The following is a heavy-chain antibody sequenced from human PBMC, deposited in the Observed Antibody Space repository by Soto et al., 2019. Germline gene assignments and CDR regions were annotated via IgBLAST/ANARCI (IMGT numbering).Heavy chain of an antibody. D-gene: IGHD3-3*01. V-gene: IGHV2-5*02. CDR1: GFSLTTSGVG. CDR2: IYWDDDK. J-gene: IGHJ4*02. Sequence: QITLNESGPTQVKPRQTLTLTCTLSGFSLTTSGVGVGWIRQSPGKAPEWLALIYWDDDKRYSPSLKSRLTITKDTSKNQVVLRMADLDPADTATYYCAHRVLRTVFGLVTTTAIYFDFWGPGTPVAVSS. CDR3: AHRVLRTVFGLVTTTAIYFDF.